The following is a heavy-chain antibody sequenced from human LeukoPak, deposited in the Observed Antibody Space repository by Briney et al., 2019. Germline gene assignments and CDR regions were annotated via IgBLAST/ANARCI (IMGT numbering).Heavy chain of an antibody. CDR2: ISSTSRSYI. CDR3: ARDRNGGNTYYFDY. CDR1: GFTFSSYN. J-gene: IGHJ4*02. D-gene: IGHD4-23*01. Sequence: GGSLRLSCAASGFTFSSYNMNWVRQAPGKGLEWVSSISSTSRSYIYYADSVKGRFTISRDNAKNSLYLQMNSLRAEDTALYYCARDRNGGNTYYFDYWGQGTLVTVSS. V-gene: IGHV3-21*04.